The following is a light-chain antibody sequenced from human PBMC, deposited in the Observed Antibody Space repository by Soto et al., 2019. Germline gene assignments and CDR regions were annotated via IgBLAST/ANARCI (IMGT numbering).Light chain of an antibody. V-gene: IGLV2-14*01. CDR2: EVS. CDR1: SSDVGGYNY. J-gene: IGLJ1*01. Sequence: QSDLTQPASVSGSPGQSITISCTGTSSDVGGYNYVSWYQHHPGKAPKLLIYEVSNRPSGVSTRFSGSKSANVASLTISGLQAEDEADYYCSSYTSSSTYVFGTGTKVTVL. CDR3: SSYTSSSTYV.